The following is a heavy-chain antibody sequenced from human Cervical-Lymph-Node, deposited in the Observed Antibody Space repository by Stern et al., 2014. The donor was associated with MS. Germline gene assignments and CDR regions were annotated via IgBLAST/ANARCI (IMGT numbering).Heavy chain of an antibody. CDR3: ARVLRRRVIGAPGAGYYFDY. Sequence: QLQLQESGPGLVQPSETLSLTCTVSGDSINYYYWGWIRQPPGKALEWMGYIFYRGSTTYNPSLKSRVTISVDTSKNQFSLNLSSVTAADTAVYYCARVLRRRVIGAPGAGYYFDYWGQGTLVTVPS. V-gene: IGHV4-59*01. CDR1: GDSINYYY. D-gene: IGHD6-13*01. CDR2: IFYRGST. J-gene: IGHJ4*02.